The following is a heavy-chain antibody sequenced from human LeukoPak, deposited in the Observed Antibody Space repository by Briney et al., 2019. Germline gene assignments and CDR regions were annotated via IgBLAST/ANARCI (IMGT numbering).Heavy chain of an antibody. D-gene: IGHD3-3*01. CDR3: ARDQGPYYDFWSGTNQNYGMDV. V-gene: IGHV3-7*03. Sequence: GGSLRLSCAASGFIFTNYFMSWVRQAPGKGLEWEASIKHDGSEKYYVDSVKGRFTISRDNAKNSLYLQMNSLRAEDTAVYYCARDQGPYYDFWSGTNQNYGMDVWGQGTTVTVSS. J-gene: IGHJ6*02. CDR2: IKHDGSEK. CDR1: GFIFTNYF.